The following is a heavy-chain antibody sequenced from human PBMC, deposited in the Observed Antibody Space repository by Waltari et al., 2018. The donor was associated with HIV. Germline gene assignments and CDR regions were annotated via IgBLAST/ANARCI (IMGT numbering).Heavy chain of an antibody. CDR3: ARGQYYSMDV. CDR2: INRYGSTI. V-gene: IGHV3-74*01. CDR1: GFTFSSYW. Sequence: EVQLVESGGGLVQPGGSLRLSCSASGFTFSSYWMHWVRQAPGKGLVWVSGINRYGSTIRDADSVKGRFTISRDNAKNTLYLQMNSLRAEDTALYYCARGQYYSMDVWGQGTTVTVSS. J-gene: IGHJ6*02. D-gene: IGHD3-10*01.